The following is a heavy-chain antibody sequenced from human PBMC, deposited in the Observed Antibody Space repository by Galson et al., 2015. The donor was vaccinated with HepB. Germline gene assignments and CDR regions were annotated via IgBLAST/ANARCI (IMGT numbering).Heavy chain of an antibody. CDR2: ISDSGGGT. CDR3: TKSGLSGPIPAAVDY. V-gene: IGHV3-23*01. Sequence: SLRLSCAASGFIFSSHAMSWVRQAPGKGLEWVSVISDSGGGTYYADSVRGRFTISRDNSKSTLYLQMNSLRAEDTAVYFCTKSGLSGPIPAAVDYWGQGTLVTVSS. D-gene: IGHD2-2*01. J-gene: IGHJ4*02. CDR1: GFIFSSHA.